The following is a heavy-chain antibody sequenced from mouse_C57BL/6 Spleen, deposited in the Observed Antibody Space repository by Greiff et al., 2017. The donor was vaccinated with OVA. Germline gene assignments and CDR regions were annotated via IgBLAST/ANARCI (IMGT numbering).Heavy chain of an antibody. CDR3: ATHYGSSYGGYAMDY. V-gene: IGHV1-52*01. CDR2: IDPSDSET. Sequence: QVQLQQPGAELVRPGSSVKLSCKASGYTFTSYWMHWVKQRPIQGLEWIGNIDPSDSETHYNQKFKDKATLTVDKSSSTAAMQLSSLTSEDSAVYYCATHYGSSYGGYAMDYWGQGASVTVSS. CDR1: GYTFTSYW. D-gene: IGHD1-1*01. J-gene: IGHJ4*01.